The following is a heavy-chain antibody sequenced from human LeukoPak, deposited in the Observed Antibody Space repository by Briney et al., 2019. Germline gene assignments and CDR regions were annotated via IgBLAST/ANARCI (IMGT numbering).Heavy chain of an antibody. D-gene: IGHD6-19*01. CDR3: AKDFGIAVADTFQF. V-gene: IGHV3-23*01. CDR2: IGGSGDST. CDR1: GFTFSNFA. Sequence: GGSLRLSCTASGFTFSNFAMSWVRQDPGMGLQWVSSIGGSGDSTFYADSVKGRFTISRDNSKNTLYLQMNNLRVDDTATYYCAKDFGIAVADTFQFWGQGTLVTVS. J-gene: IGHJ1*01.